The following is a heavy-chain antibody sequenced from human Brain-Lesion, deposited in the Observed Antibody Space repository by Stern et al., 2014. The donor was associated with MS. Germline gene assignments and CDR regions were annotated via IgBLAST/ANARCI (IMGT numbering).Heavy chain of an antibody. CDR3: ARGERWFDS. CDR2: VNNDGRRT. J-gene: IGHJ5*01. CDR1: GFTVSNYW. V-gene: IGHV3-74*02. D-gene: IGHD3-10*01. Sequence: VQLVESGGGFVQPGGSLRLSCAASGFTVSNYWMHWVRQAPGKGLVWVSRVNNDGRRTSCADSVKGRFTMSRDNAKNTLYLQMNSLRVEDTAIYYCARGERWFDSWGQGTLVTVSS.